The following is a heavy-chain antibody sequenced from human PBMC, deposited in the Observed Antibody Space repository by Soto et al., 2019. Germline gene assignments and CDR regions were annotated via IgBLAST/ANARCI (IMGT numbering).Heavy chain of an antibody. J-gene: IGHJ4*02. CDR1: GFSFSSYG. Sequence: QVQLVESGGGVVQPGRSLRLSCAASGFSFSSYGMHWFRQAPGKGLEWVSMISYDGTDEYYADSVRGRFTISRDNSKNAVYLQMNSLRPEDKVVYYCAKQASDWNDHFGYWGQGTLVTVSS. D-gene: IGHD1-1*01. V-gene: IGHV3-30*18. CDR2: ISYDGTDE. CDR3: AKQASDWNDHFGY.